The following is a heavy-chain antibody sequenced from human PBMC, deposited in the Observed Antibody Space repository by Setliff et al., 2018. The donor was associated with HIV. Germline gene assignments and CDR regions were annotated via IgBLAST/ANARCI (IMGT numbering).Heavy chain of an antibody. CDR3: ASFFVTTVTNQDY. CDR1: GDSIGAYH. CDR2: LSPSGTT. Sequence: PSETLSLTCSVSGDSIGAYHWSWIRQPPGKGLEWIGELSPSGTTRSNPSLQSRVTISLDTSNNQFSLKLTSVTAADTAMYYCASFFVTTVTNQDYWGQGTPVTVSS. D-gene: IGHD4-17*01. J-gene: IGHJ4*02. V-gene: IGHV4-34*01.